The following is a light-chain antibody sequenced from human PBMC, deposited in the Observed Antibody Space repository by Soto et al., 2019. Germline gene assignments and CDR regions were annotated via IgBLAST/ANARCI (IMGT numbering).Light chain of an antibody. J-gene: IGLJ1*01. CDR1: SSDVGGYNY. CDR2: DVS. V-gene: IGLV2-8*01. CDR3: SSYVGSNNLI. Sequence: QSALTQPPSASGSLGQSVTISCTGTSSDVGGYNYVSWYQQHPGKAPKLLIYDVSHRPSGVPDRFSGSKSGNTASLTVSGLQAEDEADYYCSSYVGSNNLIFGTGTKLTVL.